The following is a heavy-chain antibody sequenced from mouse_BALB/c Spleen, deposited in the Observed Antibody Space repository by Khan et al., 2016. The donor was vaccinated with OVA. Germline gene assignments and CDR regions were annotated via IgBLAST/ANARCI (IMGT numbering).Heavy chain of an antibody. V-gene: IGHV9-4*02. CDR1: GYTFTNAG. Sequence: QIQLVQSGPELKKPGETVRISCKASGYTFTNAGMQWVQKMPGKGLKWIGWINTHSGVPKYAEDFKGRFAFSLETSASTVYLQITNLKNEDTATSFWARGRAAYYRNDGGGMDYWGQGTSVTVSS. CDR2: INTHSGVP. CDR3: ARGRAAYYRNDGGGMDY. D-gene: IGHD2-14*01. J-gene: IGHJ4*01.